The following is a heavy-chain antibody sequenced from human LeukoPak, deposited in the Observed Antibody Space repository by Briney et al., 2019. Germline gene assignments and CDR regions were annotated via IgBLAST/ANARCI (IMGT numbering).Heavy chain of an antibody. V-gene: IGHV2-5*01. D-gene: IGHD3-10*01. CDR3: AHRIRWFGEFNY. CDR1: GFSLRTSGGG. CDR2: IYWNYDK. J-gene: IGHJ4*02. Sequence: SGXXXLHPTRTLTLTCTFSGFSLRTSGGGVGWIRQPPGKALEWLALIYWNYDKRYSPSLKSRLTITKDTSKNQVVLTMTNMEPVDTATYYCAHRIRWFGEFNYWGQGTLVTVSS.